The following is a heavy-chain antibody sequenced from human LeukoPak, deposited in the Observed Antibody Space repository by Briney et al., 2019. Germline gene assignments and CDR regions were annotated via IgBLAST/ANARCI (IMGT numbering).Heavy chain of an antibody. CDR3: ATQDSSHY. D-gene: IGHD3-22*01. J-gene: IGHJ4*02. CDR2: IRYSESA. CDR1: GDSVSSTNYY. Sequence: PWDCLSLTCTVSGDSVSSTNYYWGWIRQPPGRGLEWIASIRYSESAYYSPSLKRRATISVDTSKNQFSLRLRSLTATDTAVYYCATQDSSHYWGQGTLVTVSS. V-gene: IGHV4-39*01.